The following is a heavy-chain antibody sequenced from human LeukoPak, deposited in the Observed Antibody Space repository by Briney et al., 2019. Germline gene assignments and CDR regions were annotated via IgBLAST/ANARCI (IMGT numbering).Heavy chain of an antibody. CDR3: ARATGNSDHSPREPIHWYFDL. D-gene: IGHD4-23*01. CDR2: IIPIFGPA. Sequence: SVKVSCKASGGTFSTFGLSWVRQAPGQGLEWMGGIIPIFGPANYAQKFQGRVTITADESTSTAYMELSSLRSEDTAVYFCARATGNSDHSPREPIHWYFDLWGRGTLVTVSS. CDR1: GGTFSTFG. V-gene: IGHV1-69*13. J-gene: IGHJ2*01.